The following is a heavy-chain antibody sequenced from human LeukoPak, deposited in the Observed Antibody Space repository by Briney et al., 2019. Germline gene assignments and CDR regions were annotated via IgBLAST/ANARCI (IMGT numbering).Heavy chain of an antibody. CDR3: ARGLGTAVVSNYWFDP. J-gene: IGHJ5*02. CDR2: IYYSGST. V-gene: IGHV4-59*01. Sequence: SETLSLTCTVSGGSISSYYWSWIRQPPGKGLEWIGYIYYSGSTNCNPSLKSRVTISVDTSKNQFSLKLSSVTAADTAVYYCARGLGTAVVSNYWFDPWGQGTLVTVSS. D-gene: IGHD5-18*01. CDR1: GGSISSYY.